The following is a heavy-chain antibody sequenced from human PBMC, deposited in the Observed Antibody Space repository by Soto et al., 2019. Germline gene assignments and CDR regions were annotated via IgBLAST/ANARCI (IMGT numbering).Heavy chain of an antibody. CDR3: TRPLGGYYMDWFDP. CDR1: GFTFSGSS. CDR2: IRSKANSYAT. V-gene: IGHV3-73*02. D-gene: IGHD3-16*01. Sequence: EVQLVESGGGLVQPGGSLKLSCAASGFTFSGSSIHWVRQAPGKGLEWVGRIRSKANSYATAYVASVKGRFTVSRDDSKSTAYLQMNSLRTEDTAVYYCTRPLGGYYMDWFDPWGQGTLVTVSS. J-gene: IGHJ5*02.